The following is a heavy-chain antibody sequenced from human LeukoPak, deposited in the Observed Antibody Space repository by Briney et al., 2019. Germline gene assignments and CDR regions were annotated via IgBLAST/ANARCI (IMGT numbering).Heavy chain of an antibody. J-gene: IGHJ6*02. D-gene: IGHD1-26*01. CDR1: GFTFSSYW. CDR2: INSDGSST. Sequence: PGGSLRLSCAASGFTFSSYWMHWVRHAPGKGLVWVSRINSDGSSTSYADSVKGRFTISRDNAKDTLYLQMNSLRAEDTAVYYCARGNSGSYYYYYGMDVWGQGTTVTVSS. CDR3: ARGNSGSYYYYYGMDV. V-gene: IGHV3-74*01.